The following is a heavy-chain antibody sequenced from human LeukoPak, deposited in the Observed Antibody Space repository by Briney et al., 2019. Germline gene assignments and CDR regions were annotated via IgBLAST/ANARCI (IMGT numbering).Heavy chain of an antibody. CDR1: GFTFSSHG. Sequence: GGSLRLSCAASGFTFSSHGMHWVRQAPGKGLEWVALMWYDGSKQYYADPVKGRFIISKDNSKNTLYLQMNSLRAEDTAVYYCARDVGYNWLEIDYWGQGTLVTVSS. V-gene: IGHV3-33*01. D-gene: IGHD5-24*01. CDR2: MWYDGSKQ. J-gene: IGHJ4*02. CDR3: ARDVGYNWLEIDY.